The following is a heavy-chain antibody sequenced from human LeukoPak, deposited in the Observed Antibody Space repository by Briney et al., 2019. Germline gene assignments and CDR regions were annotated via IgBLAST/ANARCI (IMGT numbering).Heavy chain of an antibody. CDR2: IYPGDSDT. CDR3: ARFTPEGGVTQLDY. D-gene: IGHD2-21*02. V-gene: IGHV5-51*01. CDR1: GYSFTTYW. J-gene: IGHJ4*02. Sequence: GESLKISCKDSGYSFTTYWIAWVRQMPGKGLEWMGIIYPGDSDTTYSPSFQGQVTISADKSISTAYLQWSSLKASDTAMYYCARFTPEGGVTQLDYWGQGTLVTVSS.